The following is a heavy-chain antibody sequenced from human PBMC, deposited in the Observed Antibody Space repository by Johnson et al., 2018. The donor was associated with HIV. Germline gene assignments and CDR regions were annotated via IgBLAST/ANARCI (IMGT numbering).Heavy chain of an antibody. D-gene: IGHD6-19*01. CDR2: ASGSGGTT. Sequence: VLLVESGGGVVQPGRSLRLSCAASGFTFSSYAVSWVRQAPGKGLEWVSGASGSGGTTYYADSVKGRFTISRDNARDTLSLQMHRLRAEDTAVYYCAKDQAGAGRGLFAFDIWGHGTMVTVSS. CDR3: AKDQAGAGRGLFAFDI. V-gene: IGHV3-23*04. CDR1: GFTFSSYA. J-gene: IGHJ3*02.